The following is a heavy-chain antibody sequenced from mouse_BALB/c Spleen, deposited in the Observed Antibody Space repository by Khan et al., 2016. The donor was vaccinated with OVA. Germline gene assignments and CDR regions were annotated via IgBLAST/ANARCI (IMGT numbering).Heavy chain of an antibody. V-gene: IGHV1S136*01. CDR2: INPYNAGT. J-gene: IGHJ3*01. D-gene: IGHD4-1*01. CDR1: GYTFTNYV. CDR3: AREASSWDFSFHY. Sequence: EVKLEESGPELVEPGASVKMSCKASGYTFTNYVMHWVKQKPGQGLEWIGYINPYNAGTRYNEKFKGKATLTSDISSTTAYMELSSLTSEDSAVSYSAREASSWDFSFHYWGQGTLVTVSA.